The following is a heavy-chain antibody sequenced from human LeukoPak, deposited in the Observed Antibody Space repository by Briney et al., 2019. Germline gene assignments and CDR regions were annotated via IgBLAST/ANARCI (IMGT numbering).Heavy chain of an antibody. J-gene: IGHJ4*02. CDR3: ARHGIVDTSREYYFDY. V-gene: IGHV4-4*02. Sequence: SETLSLTCAVSGGSISSSNWWSWVRQPPGKGLEWIGEIYHSGSTNYNPSLKSRVTISVDTSKNQFSLELSSVTAADTAVYYCARHGIVDTSREYYFDYWGQGTLVTVSS. CDR2: IYHSGST. CDR1: GGSISSSNW. D-gene: IGHD5-18*01.